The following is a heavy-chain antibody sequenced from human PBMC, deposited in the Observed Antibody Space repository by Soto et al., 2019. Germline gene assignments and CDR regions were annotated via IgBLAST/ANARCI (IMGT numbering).Heavy chain of an antibody. CDR2: IDSGEKT. D-gene: IGHD6-19*01. CDR3: ARGAVLYSGGWYNWLDP. V-gene: IGHV3-53*01. J-gene: IGHJ5*02. CDR1: GFTVSVNY. Sequence: GGSLRLSCAASGFTVSVNYMTWVRQAPGKGLEWVSVIDSGEKTYYADSVKGRFSISRDNTKNTLFLQMNSLRAEDTAVYYCARGAVLYSGGWYNWLDPWGQGTLVTVSS.